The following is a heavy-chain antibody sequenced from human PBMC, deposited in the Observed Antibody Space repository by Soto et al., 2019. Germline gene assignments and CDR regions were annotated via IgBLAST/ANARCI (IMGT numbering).Heavy chain of an antibody. CDR1: GGTFSSYA. Sequence: WASVKVSCKASGGTFSSYAISWVRQAPGQGLEWMGGIIPIFGTANYAQKFQGRVTITADESTSTAYMELNSLRAEDTAVYYCARVVWSTYYGMDVWGQGTTVTVSS. J-gene: IGHJ6*02. CDR2: IIPIFGTA. V-gene: IGHV1-69*13. CDR3: ARVVWSTYYGMDV. D-gene: IGHD3-3*01.